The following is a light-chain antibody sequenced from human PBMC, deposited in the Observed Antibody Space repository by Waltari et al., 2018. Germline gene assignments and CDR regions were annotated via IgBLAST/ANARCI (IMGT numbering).Light chain of an antibody. CDR1: SSDVGGYNY. CDR3: SSYSTSGTRL. V-gene: IGLV2-14*01. Sequence: QSALTQPASVSGSPGQSITISCTGTSSDVGGYNYVSWYQQHPDKAPKLMIYEVSNRPSGVSNRFSGSKSGNTASLTISGLQADDEADYYCSSYSTSGTRLFGGGTKVTVL. CDR2: EVS. J-gene: IGLJ2*01.